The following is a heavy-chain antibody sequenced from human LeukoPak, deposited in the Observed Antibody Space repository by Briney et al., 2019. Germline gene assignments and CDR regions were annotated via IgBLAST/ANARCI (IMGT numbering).Heavy chain of an antibody. CDR2: IYYSGST. J-gene: IGHJ4*02. CDR3: ARSQRYYYDSSGPPPHFDY. CDR1: GGSISSFY. D-gene: IGHD3-22*01. Sequence: PSETLSPTCTVSGGSISSFYWSWIRQPPGKGLEWIGYIYYSGSTNYNPSLKSRVTISVDTSKNQFSLKLSSVTAADTAVYHCARSQRYYYDSSGPPPHFDYWGQGTLVTVSS. V-gene: IGHV4-59*01.